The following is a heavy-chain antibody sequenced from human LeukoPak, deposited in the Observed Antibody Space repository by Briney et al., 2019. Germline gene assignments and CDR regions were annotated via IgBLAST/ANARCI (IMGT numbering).Heavy chain of an antibody. D-gene: IGHD2-2*01. CDR1: GYTFTGYY. J-gene: IGHJ3*02. V-gene: IGHV1-2*02. Sequence: ASVKVSCKASGYTFTGYYMHWVRQAPGQGLEWMGWINPNSGGTNYAQKFQGRVTITRNTSISTAYMELSSLRSEDTAVYYCATKLTPIRYCSSTSCYQGAFDIWAKGQWSPSLQ. CDR2: INPNSGGT. CDR3: ATKLTPIRYCSSTSCYQGAFDI.